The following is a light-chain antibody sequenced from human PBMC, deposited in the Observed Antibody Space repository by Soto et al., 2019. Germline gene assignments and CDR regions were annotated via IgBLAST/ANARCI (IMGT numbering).Light chain of an antibody. CDR3: QQYNIYSWS. Sequence: DIQMTQSPSTLSASVGDRVTITCRAIQSISSWLAWYQQKPGKAPKLLIYKASSLESGVPSRFSGSGSGTEFNITISSLQPDDFASYYCQQYNIYSWSLGQGTKV. CDR2: KAS. J-gene: IGKJ1*01. CDR1: QSISSW. V-gene: IGKV1-5*03.